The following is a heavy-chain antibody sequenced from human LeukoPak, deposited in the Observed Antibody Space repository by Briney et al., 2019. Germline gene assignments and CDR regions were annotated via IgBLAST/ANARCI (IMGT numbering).Heavy chain of an antibody. V-gene: IGHV4-39*01. Sequence: SETLSLTCTVSGGSISSSRYYWGWIRQPPGKGLEWIATIYYSGSTYYNPSLKSRVTISVDMSKNQFSLKLSSVTAADTAVYYCARSTGYYWYFDLWGRGTLVTVSS. CDR2: IYYSGST. CDR3: ARSTGYYWYFDL. D-gene: IGHD3-22*01. CDR1: GGSISSSRYY. J-gene: IGHJ2*01.